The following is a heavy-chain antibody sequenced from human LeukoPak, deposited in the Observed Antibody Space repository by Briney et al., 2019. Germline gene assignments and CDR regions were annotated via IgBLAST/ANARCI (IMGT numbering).Heavy chain of an antibody. D-gene: IGHD1-26*01. CDR3: ARGPAPGASFFDY. J-gene: IGHJ4*02. V-gene: IGHV1-69*13. CDR1: GGTFSSYA. Sequence: SVKVSCRASGGTFSSYAISWVRQAPGQGLEWMGGIIPIFGTANYAQKFQGRVTITADESTSTAYMELSSLRSEDTAVYYCARGPAPGASFFDYWGQGTLVTVSS. CDR2: IIPIFGTA.